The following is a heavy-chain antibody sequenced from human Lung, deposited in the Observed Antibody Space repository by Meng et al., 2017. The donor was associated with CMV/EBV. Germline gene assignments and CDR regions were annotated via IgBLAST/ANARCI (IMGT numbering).Heavy chain of an antibody. D-gene: IGHD1-26*01. V-gene: IGHV1-69*05. CDR2: IIPIFGTA. CDR3: ARLSGTISDY. J-gene: IGHJ4*02. Sequence: VSGTASGDTFSSYAISWVRQAPGQGLEWMGGIIPIFGTANYAQKFQGRVTITTGESTSTAYMELSSLRSDDTAVYYCARLSGTISDYWGQGTLSPSPQ. CDR1: GDTFSSYA.